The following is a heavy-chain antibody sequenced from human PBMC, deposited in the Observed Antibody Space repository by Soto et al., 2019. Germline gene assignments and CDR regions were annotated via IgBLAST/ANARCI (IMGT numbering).Heavy chain of an antibody. D-gene: IGHD3-10*01. Sequence: LRLSCTVPGFIVSSNYISWVRQAPGKGLEWVSVTESGGSSSYADSVKGRFTISRDTSKNTLYLQMNSLRAEDTAVYYCARSYYGSGSYSRAAYWGQGTLVTVSS. J-gene: IGHJ4*02. CDR1: GFIVSSNY. CDR3: ARSYYGSGSYSRAAY. V-gene: IGHV3-66*01. CDR2: TESGGSS.